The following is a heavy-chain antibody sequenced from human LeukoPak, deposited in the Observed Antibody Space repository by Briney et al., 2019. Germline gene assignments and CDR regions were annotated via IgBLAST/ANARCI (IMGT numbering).Heavy chain of an antibody. CDR1: GFTFSDYY. V-gene: IGHV3-21*01. CDR2: ISSSSSYI. Sequence: GGSLRLSCAASGFTFSDYYMNWVRQAPGKGLEWVSSISSSSSYIYYADSVKGRFTISRDNAKNSLYLQMNSLRAEDTAVYYCARSDYYDSSGYSPFDYWGQGTLVTVSS. J-gene: IGHJ4*02. D-gene: IGHD3-22*01. CDR3: ARSDYYDSSGYSPFDY.